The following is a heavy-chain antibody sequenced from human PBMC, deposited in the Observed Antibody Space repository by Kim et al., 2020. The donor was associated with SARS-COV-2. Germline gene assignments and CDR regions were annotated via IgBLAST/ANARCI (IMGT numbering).Heavy chain of an antibody. V-gene: IGHV4-30-2*01. J-gene: IGHJ4*02. Sequence: SETLSLTCAVSGGSISSGGYSWSWIRQPPGKGLEWIGYIYHSGSTYYNPSLKSRVTISVDRSKNQFSLKLSSVTAADTAVYYCARVRGYSYAGPIDYWGQGTLVTVSS. CDR1: GGSISSGGYS. CDR2: IYHSGST. D-gene: IGHD5-18*01. CDR3: ARVRGYSYAGPIDY.